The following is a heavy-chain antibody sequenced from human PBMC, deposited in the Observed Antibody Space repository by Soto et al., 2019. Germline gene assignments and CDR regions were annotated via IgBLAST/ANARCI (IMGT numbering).Heavy chain of an antibody. Sequence: SDTLSLTCTVSGGSISIYYWSWIRQPAGKGLEWIGRIYTSGSTNYNPSLKSRVTMSVDTSKNQFSLKLSSVTAADTAVYYCASASGYSSARTWFDPWGQGTLVTVSS. CDR2: IYTSGST. J-gene: IGHJ5*02. CDR3: ASASGYSSARTWFDP. V-gene: IGHV4-4*07. CDR1: GGSISIYY. D-gene: IGHD6-19*01.